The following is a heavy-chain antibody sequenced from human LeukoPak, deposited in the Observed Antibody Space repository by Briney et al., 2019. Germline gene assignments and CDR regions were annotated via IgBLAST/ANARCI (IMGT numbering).Heavy chain of an antibody. J-gene: IGHJ5*02. CDR3: ARGRDYYAVSGYHNWFDA. Sequence: ASVKVSFKASGYTFTRYYMHWVRQAPGQGQEWMGIISPSGETTSYAQKFQGRVTMTRDTSTRTVYLDLSSLRSEDTAVYYCARGRDYYAVSGYHNWFDAWGQGTLVTVSS. V-gene: IGHV1-46*01. D-gene: IGHD3-22*01. CDR1: GYTFTRYY. CDR2: ISPSGETT.